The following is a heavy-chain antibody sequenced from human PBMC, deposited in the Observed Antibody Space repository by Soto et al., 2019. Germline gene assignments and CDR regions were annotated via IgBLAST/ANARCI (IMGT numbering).Heavy chain of an antibody. V-gene: IGHV1-18*01. Sequence: ASVKVSCKASGYTFTNYGISWVRQAPGQGLEWMGWISAYNGKTNYGQKFQGRVTMTTDTSTSTAYMDLRSLRSDDTAVYYCARDWRTASIYLYYWGKGTLVTVSS. CDR3: ARDWRTASIYLYY. J-gene: IGHJ4*02. CDR2: ISAYNGKT. CDR1: GYTFTNYG. D-gene: IGHD1-1*01.